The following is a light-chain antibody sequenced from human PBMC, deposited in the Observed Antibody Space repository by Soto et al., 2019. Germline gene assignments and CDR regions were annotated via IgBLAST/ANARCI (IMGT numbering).Light chain of an antibody. CDR1: QXLVYSDGNTY. V-gene: IGKV2-30*01. CDR3: MQGTHWPPIT. Sequence: DVVMTQSPLSLPVTLGQPASISCRSSQXLVYSDGNTYLNWFQQRPGQSPRRLIYNVSNRDSGVPDRFSGSGSGTDFTLKISRVEAEDVGVYYCMQGTHWPPITFGQGTRLEIK. CDR2: NVS. J-gene: IGKJ5*01.